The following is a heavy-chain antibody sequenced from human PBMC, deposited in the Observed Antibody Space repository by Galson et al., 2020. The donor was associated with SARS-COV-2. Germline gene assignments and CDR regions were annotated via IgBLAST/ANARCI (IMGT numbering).Heavy chain of an antibody. V-gene: IGHV1-2*02. CDR2: INPYSGDT. CDR1: GFTFTDYY. Sequence: ASVKVSCKASGFTFTDYYMNWVRQAPGQGREWVGWINPYSGDTDQAQNFQGRVTMTSDTTINTAYMELSSLRSDDTAIYYCASGDYGVSWGQGTLITVSS. J-gene: IGHJ1*01. D-gene: IGHD4-17*01. CDR3: ASGDYGVS.